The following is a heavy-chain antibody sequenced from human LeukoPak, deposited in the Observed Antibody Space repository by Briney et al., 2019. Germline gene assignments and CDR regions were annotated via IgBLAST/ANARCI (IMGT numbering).Heavy chain of an antibody. Sequence: GESLKISCKGSGYSFTSYWISWVRQMPGKGLEWMGRIDPSDSYTNYSPSFQGHVTISADKSISTAYLQWSSLKASDTAMYYCASHTSSWYDYWGQGTLVTVSS. CDR2: IDPSDSYT. CDR3: ASHTSSWYDY. J-gene: IGHJ4*02. V-gene: IGHV5-10-1*01. CDR1: GYSFTSYW. D-gene: IGHD6-13*01.